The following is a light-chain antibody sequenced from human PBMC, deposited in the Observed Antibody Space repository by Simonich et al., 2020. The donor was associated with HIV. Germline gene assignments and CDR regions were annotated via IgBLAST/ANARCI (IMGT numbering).Light chain of an antibody. J-gene: IGLJ2*01. Sequence: NFMLTQPHSVSESPGKTVTISCSPSSDSIPSNYVQWYQQRPGSAPPTVIYEDNQSPAGAPDPFSGSIDSSSNSAPLTISGLKTEDEADYYCQSYDSSNHVIFGGGTKLTVL. CDR1: SDSIPSNY. CDR2: EDN. CDR3: QSYDSSNHVI. V-gene: IGLV6-57*03.